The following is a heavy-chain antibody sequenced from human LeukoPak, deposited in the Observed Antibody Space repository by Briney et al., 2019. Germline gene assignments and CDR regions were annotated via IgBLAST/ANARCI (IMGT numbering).Heavy chain of an antibody. CDR2: ISGSGGST. Sequence: PGGSLRLSCAASGFTFSSYAMSWVRQAPGKGLEWVSAISGSGGSTYYADSVKGRFTISRDNSKNTLYLQMNSLRAEDTAVYYCAKEVGMWWEAQLGMDVWGQGTTVTVSS. J-gene: IGHJ6*02. CDR3: AKEVGMWWEAQLGMDV. D-gene: IGHD2-21*01. CDR1: GFTFSSYA. V-gene: IGHV3-23*01.